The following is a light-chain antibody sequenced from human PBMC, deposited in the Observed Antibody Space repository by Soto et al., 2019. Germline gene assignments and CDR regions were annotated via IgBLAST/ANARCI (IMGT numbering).Light chain of an antibody. J-gene: IGKJ5*01. CDR1: QSVSGD. Sequence: DIVLTQSPGPLSLSPGERATLSCRASQSVSGDLAWYHHKPGQAPRLIIYDASTRALDTPARFAGSGAGTECTLTISSLQSEDVAVYFCQQYNNWPITLGQGTRLEIK. CDR3: QQYNNWPIT. V-gene: IGKV3-15*01. CDR2: DAS.